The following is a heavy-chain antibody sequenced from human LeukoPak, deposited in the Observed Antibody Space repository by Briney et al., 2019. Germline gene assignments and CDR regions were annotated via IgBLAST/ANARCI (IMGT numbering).Heavy chain of an antibody. D-gene: IGHD5-24*01. CDR1: GDSVSSNSAA. J-gene: IGHJ5*02. Sequence: SQTLSLTCAISGDSVSSNSAAWHWIRQSPSRGLEWLGRTYYRSRWYSNYAPSVKSRITINPDTSKNQFSLQLYSVTPEDTAVYYCVRDREPNWFDPWGQGTLVTVSS. V-gene: IGHV6-1*01. CDR2: TYYRSRWYS. CDR3: VRDREPNWFDP.